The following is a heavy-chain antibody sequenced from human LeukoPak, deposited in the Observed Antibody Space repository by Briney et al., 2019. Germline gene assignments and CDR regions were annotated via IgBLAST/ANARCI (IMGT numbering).Heavy chain of an antibody. CDR3: ARRSVVVTASVWFDP. Sequence: SETLSLTCDVYGGSLSGYYWSWIRQPPGKGLEWIGEINHSGSTNYNPSLKSRVTISVDTSKNQFSLKLSSVTAADTAVYYCARRSVVVTASVWFDPWGQGTLVTVSS. J-gene: IGHJ5*02. D-gene: IGHD2-21*02. V-gene: IGHV4-34*01. CDR2: INHSGST. CDR1: GGSLSGYY.